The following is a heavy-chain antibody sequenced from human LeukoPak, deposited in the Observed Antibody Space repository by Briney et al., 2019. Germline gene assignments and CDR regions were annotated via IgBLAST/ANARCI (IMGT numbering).Heavy chain of an antibody. CDR2: ISSSSSYI. CDR3: ARDQTYYDILTGYYNFWFDP. CDR1: GFTFSNYG. D-gene: IGHD3-9*01. V-gene: IGHV3-21*01. Sequence: GGSLRLSCAASGFTFSNYGMNWVRQAPGKGLEWVSSISSSSSYIYYADSVKGRFTISRDNAKNSLYLQMNSLRAEDTAVYYCARDQTYYDILTGYYNFWFDPWGQGTLVTVSS. J-gene: IGHJ5*02.